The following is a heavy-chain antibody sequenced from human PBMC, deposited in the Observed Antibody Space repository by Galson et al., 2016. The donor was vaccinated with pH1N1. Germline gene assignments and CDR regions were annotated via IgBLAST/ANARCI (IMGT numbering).Heavy chain of an antibody. CDR1: GGTFGSYG. J-gene: IGHJ2*01. D-gene: IGHD3-22*01. V-gene: IGHV1-69*13. CDR3: AREDYYDTDLSDWYFDL. Sequence: SVKVSCKASGGTFGSYGINWVRQAPGQGVEWMGGIIPIFNTAKYAQNFQGRVTTTADESTTTAYMELSSLRSEDTAVYYCAREDYYDTDLSDWYFDLWGRGTLLTVSS. CDR2: IIPIFNTA.